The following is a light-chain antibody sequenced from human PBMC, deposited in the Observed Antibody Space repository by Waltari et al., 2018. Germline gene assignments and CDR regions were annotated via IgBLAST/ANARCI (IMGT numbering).Light chain of an antibody. V-gene: IGLV1-44*01. J-gene: IGLJ3*02. CDR2: NNK. Sequence: QSVLTQPPSASGTPGQRVTISCSGSTSNIGRYTVNWYQQLPGTAPKRLIYNNKRRTSGVPDRFPGSKSGTSASLAISGLQSEDEADYYCAAWEVSRNGWVFGGGTKVTVL. CDR3: AAWEVSRNGWV. CDR1: TSNIGRYT.